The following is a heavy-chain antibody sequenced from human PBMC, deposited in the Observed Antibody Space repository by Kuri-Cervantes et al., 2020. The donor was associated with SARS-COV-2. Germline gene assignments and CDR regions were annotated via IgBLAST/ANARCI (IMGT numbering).Heavy chain of an antibody. J-gene: IGHJ6*02. V-gene: IGHV3-64D*06. D-gene: IGHD3-3*01. CDR2: ISSNGGST. Sequence: GESLKISCSASGFTFSSYAMHWVRQAPGKGLEYVSAISSNGGSTYYADSVKGRFTISRDNSKNTLYLQVSSLRAEDTAVYYCAKERLSDFWSGERYGMDVWGQGTTVTVSS. CDR1: GFTFSSYA. CDR3: AKERLSDFWSGERYGMDV.